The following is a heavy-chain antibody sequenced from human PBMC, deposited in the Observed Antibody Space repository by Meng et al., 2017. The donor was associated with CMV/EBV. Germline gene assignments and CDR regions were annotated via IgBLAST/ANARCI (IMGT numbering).Heavy chain of an antibody. CDR3: ARGLQGLELLPYDFWSGYYTDFDY. J-gene: IGHJ4*02. CDR2: ISSSSSYI. CDR1: GFTFSSYS. D-gene: IGHD3-3*01. Sequence: GESLKISCAASGFTFSSYSMNWVRQAPGKGLEWVSSISSSSSYIYYEDSVKGRFTISRDNAKNSLYLQMNSLRAEDTAVYYCARGLQGLELLPYDFWSGYYTDFDYWGQGTLVTVSS. V-gene: IGHV3-21*01.